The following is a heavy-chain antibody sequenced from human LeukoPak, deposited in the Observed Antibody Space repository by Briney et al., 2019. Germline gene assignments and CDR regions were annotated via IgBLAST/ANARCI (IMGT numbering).Heavy chain of an antibody. V-gene: IGHV1-8*01. D-gene: IGHD3-3*01. CDR1: GYTFTSYD. CDR3: ARGYDFWSGESYYYYYYYMDV. Sequence: AASVRVSCKASGYTFTSYDINWVRQATGQGLEWMGWMNPNGGNTGYAQKFQGRVTMTRNTSISTAYMELSSLRSEDTAVYYCARGYDFWSGESYYYYYYYMDVWGKGTTVTVSS. CDR2: MNPNGGNT. J-gene: IGHJ6*03.